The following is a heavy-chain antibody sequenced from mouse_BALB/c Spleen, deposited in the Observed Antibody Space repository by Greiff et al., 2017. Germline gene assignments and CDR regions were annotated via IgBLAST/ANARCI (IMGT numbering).Heavy chain of an antibody. V-gene: IGHV3-2*02. CDR2: ISYSGST. CDR1: GYSITSDYA. Sequence: EVHLVESGPGLVKPSQSLSLTCTVTGYSITSDYAWNWIRQFPGNKLEWMGYISYSGSTSYNPSLKSRISITRDTSKNQFFLQLNSVTTEDTATYYCARAHYYGYYFDYWGQGTTLTVSS. CDR3: ARAHYYGYYFDY. J-gene: IGHJ2*01. D-gene: IGHD1-2*01.